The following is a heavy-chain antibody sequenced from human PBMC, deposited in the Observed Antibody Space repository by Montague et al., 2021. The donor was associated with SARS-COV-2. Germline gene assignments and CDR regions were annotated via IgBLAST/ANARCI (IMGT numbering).Heavy chain of an antibody. D-gene: IGHD2-21*01. CDR3: GRAPDCGGHRCQSLPYYGVDV. V-gene: IGHV3-74*01. J-gene: IGHJ6*02. CDR1: GFSFSDYW. CDR2: TNPDGTWT. Sequence: SLRLSCAASGFSFSDYWWHWVRQAPGKGLIWVSRTNPDGTWTNYADSVKGRFAISRDNAKNTVYLQLNSLRVENTAVYYCGRAPDCGGHRCQSLPYYGVDVWGQGIAVTVSS.